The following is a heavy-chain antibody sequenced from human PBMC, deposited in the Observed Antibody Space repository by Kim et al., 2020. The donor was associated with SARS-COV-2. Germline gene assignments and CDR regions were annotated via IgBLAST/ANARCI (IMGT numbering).Heavy chain of an antibody. CDR3: AREAAGITDGYFDY. Sequence: GGSLRLSCAGSGFTFSRHAMHWVRQAPGKGLEWVSFISDDGTNKYYVDSVKGRFTISRDDSKNTVYLQMNSLRAEDTAVYYCAREAAGITDGYFDYGGQGTLNTVSS. V-gene: IGHV3-30-3*01. CDR1: GFTFSRHA. CDR2: ISDDGTNK. J-gene: IGHJ4*02. D-gene: IGHD3-10*01.